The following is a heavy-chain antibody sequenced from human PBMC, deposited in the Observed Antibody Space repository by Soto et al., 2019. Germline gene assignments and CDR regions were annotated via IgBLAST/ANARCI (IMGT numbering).Heavy chain of an antibody. V-gene: IGHV1-18*01. J-gene: IGHJ6*02. Sequence: ASVKVSCKASGDTFTSYGISWVRQAPGQGLEWMGWISAYNGNTNYAQKLQGRVTMTTDTSTSTAYMELRSLRSDDTAVYYCARDSSWYLDYYYYYGMDVWGQGTTVTVSS. D-gene: IGHD6-13*01. CDR2: ISAYNGNT. CDR3: ARDSSWYLDYYYYYGMDV. CDR1: GDTFTSYG.